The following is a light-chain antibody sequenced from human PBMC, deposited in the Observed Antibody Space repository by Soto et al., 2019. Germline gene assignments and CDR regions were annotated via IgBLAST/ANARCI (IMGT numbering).Light chain of an antibody. V-gene: IGKV1-8*01. CDR2: KAS. J-gene: IGKJ1*01. CDR1: QGIGSF. CDR3: QQYDSFSRT. Sequence: IRMTQSPSSFSASTGDRVTITCRASQGIGSFLAWYQQKSGKAPKLLIYKASTLKSGVPSRFTGSGSGTEFTLTISSLQPDDFATYYCQQYDSFSRTFAQGTKVDIK.